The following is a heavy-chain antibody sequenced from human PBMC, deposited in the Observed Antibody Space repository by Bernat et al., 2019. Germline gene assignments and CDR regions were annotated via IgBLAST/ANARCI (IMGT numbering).Heavy chain of an antibody. D-gene: IGHD6-19*01. Sequence: EVQLVESGGGLIQPGGSLRLSCAASGFTVSSRAMSWVRQAPGKGLEWVPVISGSGDSTYVADSVKGRFTISRDNSKNTLYLQMNSLRADDTAVYYCAKSYSSVWSTFDYWGQGALVTVSS. CDR3: AKSYSSVWSTFDY. CDR2: ISGSGDST. J-gene: IGHJ4*02. CDR1: GFTVSSRA. V-gene: IGHV3-23*04.